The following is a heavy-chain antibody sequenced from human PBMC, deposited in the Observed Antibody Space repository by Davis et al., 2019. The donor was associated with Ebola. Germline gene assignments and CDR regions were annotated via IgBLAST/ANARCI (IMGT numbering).Heavy chain of an antibody. CDR2: IDHSGRT. Sequence: SETLSPTCPLPGASSSGYYWTWTRQLPGRGLEWIGEIDHSGRTKYNPSLESRLTTSVVTSDRYFFLNLISVAAADTAVYYCARGARYRRAWFDSWGQGTLVSVSS. CDR1: GASSSGYY. V-gene: IGHV4-34*01. J-gene: IGHJ5*01. D-gene: IGHD5-12*01. CDR3: ARGARYRRAWFDS.